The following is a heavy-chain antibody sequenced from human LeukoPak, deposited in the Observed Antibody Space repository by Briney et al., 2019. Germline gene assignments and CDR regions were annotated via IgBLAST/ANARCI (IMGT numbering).Heavy chain of an antibody. CDR3: ARYNDCGDYCYYMDV. V-gene: IGHV3-7*01. Sequence: PGGSLRLSCAVSGFTFSSYWMSWVRQAPGKGLEWVANIKQGGSDKYYVDSVKGRFTISRDNAKNSLYLQMNSLRAEDTAVYYCARYNDCGDYCYYMDVWGKGTTVTISS. D-gene: IGHD4-17*01. CDR1: GFTFSSYW. J-gene: IGHJ6*03. CDR2: IKQGGSDK.